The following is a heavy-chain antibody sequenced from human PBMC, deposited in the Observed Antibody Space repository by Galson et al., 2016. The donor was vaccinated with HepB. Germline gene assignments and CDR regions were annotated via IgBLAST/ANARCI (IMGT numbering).Heavy chain of an antibody. V-gene: IGHV3-21*06. CDR3: ARQVAGLSD. Sequence: SLRLSCAASGFNFNTFTMHWVHQAPGKGLEWVSSISGGSQHIYYADSVNGRFAISRDNAANSVFLEMNSLRVDDSGVYFCARQVAGLSDWGQGSLVIVSS. CDR2: ISGGSQHI. CDR1: GFNFNTFT. D-gene: IGHD6-19*01. J-gene: IGHJ4*02.